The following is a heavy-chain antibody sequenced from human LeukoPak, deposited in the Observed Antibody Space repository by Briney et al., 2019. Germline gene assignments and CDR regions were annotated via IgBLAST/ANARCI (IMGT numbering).Heavy chain of an antibody. Sequence: QTGGSLRLSCAASGFTFSSYGMHWVRQAPGKGLEWVAFIRYDGSNKYYADSVKGRFTISRDNSKNTLYLQMNSLRAEDTAVYYCAKIGANYRGPFDYWGQGTLVTVSS. CDR3: AKIGANYRGPFDY. CDR2: IRYDGSNK. CDR1: GFTFSSYG. D-gene: IGHD4/OR15-4a*01. V-gene: IGHV3-30*02. J-gene: IGHJ4*02.